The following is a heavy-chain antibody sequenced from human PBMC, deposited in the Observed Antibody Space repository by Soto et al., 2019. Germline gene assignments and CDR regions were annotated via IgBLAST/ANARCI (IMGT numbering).Heavy chain of an antibody. CDR3: ASLGYSSSSY. CDR2: XIXXXXXA. Sequence: SVKVSCKASGRTFSSYAISWVRQAPGQGLEXXGXXIXXXXXAXXAQKFQGRVTITADESTSRAYMELSSLRSEDTAVYYCASLGYSSSSYWGQGTLVTVSS. D-gene: IGHD6-6*01. CDR1: GRTFSSYA. J-gene: IGHJ4*02. V-gene: IGHV1-69*13.